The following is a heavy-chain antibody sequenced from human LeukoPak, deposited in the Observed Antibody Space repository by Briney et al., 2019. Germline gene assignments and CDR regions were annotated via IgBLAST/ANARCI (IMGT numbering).Heavy chain of an antibody. J-gene: IGHJ3*02. CDR1: GFTFSSYG. D-gene: IGHD3-22*01. Sequence: LPGGSLRLSCAASGFTFSSYGMHWVRQAPGKGLEWVAVISYDGSNKYYADSVKGRFTISRDNSKNTLYLQMNSLRAEDTAVYYCAKSMEYYYDSSAWDAFDIWGQGTMATVSS. CDR3: AKSMEYYYDSSAWDAFDI. V-gene: IGHV3-30*18. CDR2: ISYDGSNK.